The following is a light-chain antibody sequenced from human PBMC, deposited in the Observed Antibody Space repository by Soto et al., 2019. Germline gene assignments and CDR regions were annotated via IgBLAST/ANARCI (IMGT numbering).Light chain of an antibody. CDR2: AAS. CDR1: QGISSY. Sequence: IHLTQSPSFLSASLGNIVTITCRASQGISSYLAWYQQKPGKAPKLLIYAASALHSGVPSRFSGSGSGTDFTLTISGLQPDDFATYYCEQYRIYPWTFGQGTKVDIK. J-gene: IGKJ1*01. CDR3: EQYRIYPWT. V-gene: IGKV1-9*01.